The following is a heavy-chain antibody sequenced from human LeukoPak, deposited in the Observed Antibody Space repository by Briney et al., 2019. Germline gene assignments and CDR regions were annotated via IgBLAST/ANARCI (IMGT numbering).Heavy chain of an antibody. CDR1: GFTFSSYG. J-gene: IGHJ4*02. Sequence: GRSLRLSCAASGFTFSSYGMHWVRQAPGKGLEWVAVISYDGSNKYYADSVKGRFTISRDNSKNTLYLQMNSLRAEDTAVYYCAKAGEGYSPDYWGQGTLVTVSS. D-gene: IGHD2-15*01. CDR3: AKAGEGYSPDY. CDR2: ISYDGSNK. V-gene: IGHV3-30*18.